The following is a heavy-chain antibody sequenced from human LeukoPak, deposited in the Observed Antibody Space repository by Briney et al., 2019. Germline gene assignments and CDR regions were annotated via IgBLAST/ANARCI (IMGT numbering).Heavy chain of an antibody. CDR2: IYYSGST. Sequence: SETLSLTCTVSGGSISSYYWSWIRQPPGKGLEWIGYIYYSGSTNYNPSLKSRVTISVDTSKNQFSLKLSSVTAADTAVYYCARVRRGSTSCPYFDYWGQGTLVTVSS. J-gene: IGHJ4*02. V-gene: IGHV4-59*01. CDR3: ARVRRGSTSCPYFDY. D-gene: IGHD2-2*01. CDR1: GGSISSYY.